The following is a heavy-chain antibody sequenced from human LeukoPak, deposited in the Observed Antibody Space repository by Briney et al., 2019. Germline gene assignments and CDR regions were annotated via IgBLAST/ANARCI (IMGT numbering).Heavy chain of an antibody. V-gene: IGHV3-48*03. CDR2: LSSSGSTI. CDR3: ARIGGGAAESYMDV. CDR1: GFTFSSYE. J-gene: IGHJ6*03. Sequence: PGGSLRLSCSASGFTFSSYEMNWVRQAPGKGLEGGSYLSSSGSTIYYADSVKGRFTISRDKAKNSLYLQMNSLRAEDTAVYYCARIGGGAAESYMDVWGKGTTVTVSS. D-gene: IGHD2-15*01.